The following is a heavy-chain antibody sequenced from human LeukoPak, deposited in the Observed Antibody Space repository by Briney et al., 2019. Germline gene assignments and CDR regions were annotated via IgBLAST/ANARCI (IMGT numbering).Heavy chain of an antibody. CDR3: ARKTAMVRFDP. D-gene: IGHD5-18*01. CDR2: ISAYNGNA. J-gene: IGHJ5*02. V-gene: IGHV1-18*01. Sequence: GASVKVSCKASGYTFTSYGISWVRQAPGQGLEWMGWISAYNGNANYAQKLQGRVTMTTDTSTSTAYMELRSLRYDDTAVYYCARKTAMVRFDPWGQGTLVTVSS. CDR1: GYTFTSYG.